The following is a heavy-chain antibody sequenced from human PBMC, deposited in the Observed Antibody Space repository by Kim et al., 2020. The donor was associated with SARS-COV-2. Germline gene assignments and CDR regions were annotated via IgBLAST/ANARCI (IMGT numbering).Heavy chain of an antibody. D-gene: IGHD3-9*01. J-gene: IGHJ6*02. CDR3: ARGHLVLRYFDWLLPSYYYYGMDV. Sequence: SVKVSCKASGGTFSSYTISWVRQAPGQGLEWMGRIIPILGIANYAPKFQGRVTITADKSTRTAYMELSSLRSEDTAVNYCARGHLVLRYFDWLLPSYYYYGMDVWGQGTTVTVSS. V-gene: IGHV1-69*02. CDR2: IIPILGIA. CDR1: GGTFSSYT.